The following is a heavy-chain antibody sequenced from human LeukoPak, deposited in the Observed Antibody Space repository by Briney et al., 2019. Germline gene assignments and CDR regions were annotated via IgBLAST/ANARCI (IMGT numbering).Heavy chain of an antibody. D-gene: IGHD5-18*01. CDR1: GFTVSSCS. CDR2: ISGDTTCI. J-gene: IGHJ4*02. Sequence: GGSLRLSRAASGFTVSSCSMDWVRQAPGKGLEWVSFISGDTTCIYYAESAKGRFTISRDNANNSLYLQMNSLRAEDTAVYYCARVERGYNYHPFDYWGQGTM. CDR3: ARVERGYNYHPFDY. V-gene: IGHV3-21*01.